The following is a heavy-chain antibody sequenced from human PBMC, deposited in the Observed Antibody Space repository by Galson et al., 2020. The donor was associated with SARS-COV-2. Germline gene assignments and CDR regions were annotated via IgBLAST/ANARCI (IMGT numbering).Heavy chain of an antibody. J-gene: IGHJ4*02. CDR2: IWYDGSNK. Sequence: GESLKISCAASGFTFSSYGMHWVRQAPGKGLELVAVIWYDGSNKYYADSGKGRFTISRDNSKNTLYLQMNSLRAEDTAVYYCARDLALEVAGANDRFDYWGQGTLVTVSS. CDR1: GFTFSSYG. CDR3: ARDLALEVAGANDRFDY. V-gene: IGHV3-33*01. D-gene: IGHD2-15*01.